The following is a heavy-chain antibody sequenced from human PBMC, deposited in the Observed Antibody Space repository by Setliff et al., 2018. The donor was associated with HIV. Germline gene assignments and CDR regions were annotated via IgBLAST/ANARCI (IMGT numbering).Heavy chain of an antibody. CDR3: ARVGLRFKYTFDY. CDR1: GGSISSYY. D-gene: IGHD5-12*01. J-gene: IGHJ4*02. V-gene: IGHV4-34*04. CDR2: INPVGRND. Sequence: SETLSLTCTVSGGSISSYYWNWIRQPPGKGLEWIGEINPVGRNDNYNPSLNNRAAIVLDTSKNQFSLWLTSVTAADTAVYYCARVGLRFKYTFDYWGQGMLVTVSS.